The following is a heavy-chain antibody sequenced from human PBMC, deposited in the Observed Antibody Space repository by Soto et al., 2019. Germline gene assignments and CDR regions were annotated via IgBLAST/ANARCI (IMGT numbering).Heavy chain of an antibody. CDR3: AKETLRGQWLVVGDY. CDR1: GFTFSSYG. D-gene: IGHD6-19*01. V-gene: IGHV3-30*18. CDR2: ISYDGSNK. Sequence: GGSLRLSCAASGFTFSSYGMHWVRQAPGKGLEWVAVISYDGSNKYYADSVKGRFTISRDNSKNTLYLQMNSLRAEDTAVYYCAKETLRGQWLVVGDYWGQGTLVTVSS. J-gene: IGHJ4*02.